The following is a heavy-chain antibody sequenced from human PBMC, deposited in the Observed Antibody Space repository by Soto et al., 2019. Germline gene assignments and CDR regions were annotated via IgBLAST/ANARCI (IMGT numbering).Heavy chain of an antibody. V-gene: IGHV1-18*01. CDR1: SYTFTHHG. D-gene: IGHD2-15*01. CDR2: ISCYNGDT. CDR3: ARDPSNTSGRYQFFDF. J-gene: IGHJ4*02. Sequence: QVQLVQYGTEVKKPGASVKVSCMASSYTFTHHGINWVRQAQGQGTEWMGWISCYNGDTKYAQNVQGRVTMTTDTSATTAYMELRSLRSDDTAVYYCARDPSNTSGRYQFFDFWGQGTLVTVSS.